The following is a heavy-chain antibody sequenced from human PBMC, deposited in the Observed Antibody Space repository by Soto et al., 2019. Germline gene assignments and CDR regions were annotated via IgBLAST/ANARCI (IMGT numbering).Heavy chain of an antibody. CDR1: GGTFSSYA. V-gene: IGHV1-69*06. D-gene: IGHD3-22*01. CDR3: ASGAYYDSSGYYSPPYYYYYGMDV. CDR2: IIPIFGTA. J-gene: IGHJ6*02. Sequence: GASVKVSCKASGGTFSSYAISWVRQAPGQGLEWMGGIIPIFGTANYAQKFQGRVTITADKSTSTAYMELSSLRSEDTAVYYCASGAYYDSSGYYSPPYYYYYGMDVWGQGTTVTVS.